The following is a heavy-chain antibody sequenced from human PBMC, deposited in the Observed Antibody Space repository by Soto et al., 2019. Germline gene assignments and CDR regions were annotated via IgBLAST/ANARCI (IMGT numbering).Heavy chain of an antibody. V-gene: IGHV4-34*01. D-gene: IGHD1-7*01. CDR1: GGSFNNHY. J-gene: IGHJ3*02. CDR2: INHSGST. CDR3: ARSRNYGAFDI. Sequence: PSETLSLTCTVSGGSFNNHYWSWIRQPPGKGLEWIGEINHSGSTNYNPSLKSRVTISVDTSKNQFSLKLSSVTAADTAVYYCARSRNYGAFDIWGQGTMVTVSS.